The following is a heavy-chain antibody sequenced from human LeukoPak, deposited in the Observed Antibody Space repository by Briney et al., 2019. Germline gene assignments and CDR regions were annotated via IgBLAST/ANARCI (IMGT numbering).Heavy chain of an antibody. V-gene: IGHV1-2*02. CDR1: GYTFTGYY. CDR2: INPNSGGT. CDR3: ARAMTTVTLGDY. Sequence: SVKVSCKASGYTFTGYYMHWVRQAPGQGLEWMGWINPNSGGTNYAQKFQGRVTMTRDTSISTAYMELSRLRSDDTAVYCCARAMTTVTLGDYWGQGTLVTVSS. D-gene: IGHD4-17*01. J-gene: IGHJ4*02.